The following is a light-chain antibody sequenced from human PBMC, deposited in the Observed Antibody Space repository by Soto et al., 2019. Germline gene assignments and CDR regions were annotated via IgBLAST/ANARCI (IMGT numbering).Light chain of an antibody. CDR1: QSVSNNY. CDR3: QQYGSSPYT. J-gene: IGKJ2*01. V-gene: IGKV3-20*01. Sequence: EIVLTQSPGTLSLSPGERATLSCRASQSVSNNYLAWYQQKPGQAPRLLIYGASSRATVIPDRFSGSGSGTDFTLTISRLEPEDFAMYYCQQYGSSPYTFGQGTKLEIK. CDR2: GAS.